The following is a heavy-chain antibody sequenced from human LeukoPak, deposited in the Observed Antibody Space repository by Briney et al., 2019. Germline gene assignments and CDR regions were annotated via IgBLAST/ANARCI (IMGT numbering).Heavy chain of an antibody. V-gene: IGHV4-39*07. D-gene: IGHD1-26*01. Sequence: SETLSLTCTVSGGSISSSSYYWGWLRQPPGKGLEWIGSIYYSGSTYYNPSLKSRVTIPVDTSKNQFSLKLSSVTAADTAVYYCARIVGATRMNAFDIWGQGTMVTVSS. J-gene: IGHJ3*02. CDR1: GGSISSSSYY. CDR2: IYYSGST. CDR3: ARIVGATRMNAFDI.